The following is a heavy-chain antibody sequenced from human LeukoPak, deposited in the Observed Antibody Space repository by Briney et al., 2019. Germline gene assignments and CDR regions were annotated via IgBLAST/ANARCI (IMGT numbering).Heavy chain of an antibody. Sequence: GESLKISCKGSGYSFTSYWIGWVRQAPGQGLEWMGWINPNSGGTNYAQKFQGRVTMTRDTSISTAYMELSRLRSDDTAVYYCARVYYYYYYMDAWGKGTTVTVSS. CDR2: INPNSGGT. V-gene: IGHV1-2*02. J-gene: IGHJ6*03. CDR3: ARVYYYYYYMDA. CDR1: GYSFTSYW.